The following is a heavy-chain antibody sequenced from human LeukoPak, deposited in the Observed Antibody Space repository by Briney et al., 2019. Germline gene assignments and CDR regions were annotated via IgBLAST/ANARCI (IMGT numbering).Heavy chain of an antibody. J-gene: IGHJ6*02. CDR3: ARPGADCGSAGCYTYPYYGLDV. V-gene: IGHV1-18*01. CDR2: ISAYNGNT. Sequence: VASVKVSCKASGYTFTSCGISWVRQAPGQGLEWMGWISAYNGNTKYAQNLQGRVTMTTDISTSTAYMELRSLRSDDTAVYYCARPGADCGSAGCYTYPYYGLDVWGQGTTVTVSS. D-gene: IGHD2-2*02. CDR1: GYTFTSCG.